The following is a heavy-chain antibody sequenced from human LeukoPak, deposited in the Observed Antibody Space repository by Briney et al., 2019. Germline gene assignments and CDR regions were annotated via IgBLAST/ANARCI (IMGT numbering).Heavy chain of an antibody. CDR1: GFTFSDYS. D-gene: IGHD6-19*01. J-gene: IGHJ4*02. CDR3: AGDNGWYYFDY. Sequence: GGSLRLSCAASGFTFSDYSMIWVRQAPGKGLEWVSYITSSSQTINYADSVKGRFTVSRDNAKKSLYLQVNSLRAEDTAVYYCAGDNGWYYFDYWGQGTLVTVSS. CDR2: ITSSSQTI. V-gene: IGHV3-48*01.